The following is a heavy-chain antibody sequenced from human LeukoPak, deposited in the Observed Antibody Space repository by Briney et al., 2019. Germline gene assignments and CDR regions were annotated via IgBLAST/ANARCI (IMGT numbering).Heavy chain of an antibody. V-gene: IGHV3-21*04. CDR3: AKGLGDSCYSASDY. J-gene: IGHJ4*02. CDR2: ISSSSSYI. CDR1: GFTFSSYS. Sequence: GGSLRLSCAASGFTFSSYSMNWVRQAPGKGLEWVSSISSSSSYIYYADSVKGRFTISRDNSKNTLYLQMNSLRAGDTAVYYCAKGLGDSCYSASDYWGQGTLVTVSS. D-gene: IGHD2-15*01.